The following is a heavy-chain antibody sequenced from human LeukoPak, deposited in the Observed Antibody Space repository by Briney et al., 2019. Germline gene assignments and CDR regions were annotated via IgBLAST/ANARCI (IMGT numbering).Heavy chain of an antibody. V-gene: IGHV3-53*01. D-gene: IGHD3-9*01. J-gene: IGHJ4*02. CDR3: ARASLYDILTGYYTPYYFDY. CDR2: IYSGGST. Sequence: GGSLRLSCAASGFTVSSNYMSWVRQAPGKGLEWVSVIYSGGSTYYADSVKGRFTISRDNSKNTLYLQMNSLRAEDTAVCYCARASLYDILTGYYTPYYFDYWGQGTLVTVSS. CDR1: GFTVSSNY.